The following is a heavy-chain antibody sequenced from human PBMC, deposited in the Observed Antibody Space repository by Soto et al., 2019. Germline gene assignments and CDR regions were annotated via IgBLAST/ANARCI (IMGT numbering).Heavy chain of an antibody. V-gene: IGHV1-18*01. CDR2: ISAYNGNT. D-gene: IGHD3-22*01. Sequence: ASVKVSCKTSGYTFTNFGLSWVRQAPGQGLEWMGWISAYNGNTNYAQNFQGRVTMTTDTSTSTAYMELRSLRSDDTAVYYCARDRLRGYDSSGFYSWGQGTMVTVS. CDR1: GYTFTNFG. CDR3: ARDRLRGYDSSGFYS. J-gene: IGHJ4*02.